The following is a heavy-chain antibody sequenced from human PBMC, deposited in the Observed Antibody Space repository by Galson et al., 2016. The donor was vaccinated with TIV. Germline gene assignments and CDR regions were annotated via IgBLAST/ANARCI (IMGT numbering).Heavy chain of an antibody. J-gene: IGHJ6*02. D-gene: IGHD5-18*01. Sequence: SVKVSCKASGYPFSAYYIHWVRQAPGQGLEWMGWINPYSADTNYAQSFQGRVSMTSDTSINTAYMELSRLGPDDTAIFFCARGFNYGFDFYYGMDVWGQGTTVTVSS. CDR2: INPYSADT. CDR1: GYPFSAYY. V-gene: IGHV1-2*02. CDR3: ARGFNYGFDFYYGMDV.